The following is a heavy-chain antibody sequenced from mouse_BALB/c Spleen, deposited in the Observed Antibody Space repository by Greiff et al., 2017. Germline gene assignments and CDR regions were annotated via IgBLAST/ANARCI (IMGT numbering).Heavy chain of an antibody. CDR1: GFTFSSYT. D-gene: IGHD4-1*01. CDR2: ISSGGSYT. V-gene: IGHV5-6-4*01. Sequence: EVQRVESGGGLVKPGGSLKLSCAASGFTFSSYTMSWVRQTPEKRLEWVATISSGGSYTYYPDSVKGRFTISRDNAKNTLYLQMSSLKSEDTAMYYCTRDPANWGGYFDYWGQGTTRTVSS. J-gene: IGHJ2*01. CDR3: TRDPANWGGYFDY.